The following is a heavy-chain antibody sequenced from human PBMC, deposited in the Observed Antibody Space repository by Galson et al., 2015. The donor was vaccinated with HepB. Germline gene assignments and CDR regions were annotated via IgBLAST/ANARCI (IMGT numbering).Heavy chain of an antibody. CDR1: GFSLSISGMR. CDR3: ARSKEWLGNWFDP. Sequence: PALVKPTQTLTLTCTFSGFSLSISGMRVSWIRQPPGKALEWLARIGWDDDKFYSTSLKTRLTISKDTSKTQVVLTMTNMDPVDTATYYCARSKEWLGNWFDPWGQGTLVTVSS. J-gene: IGHJ5*02. D-gene: IGHD6-19*01. V-gene: IGHV2-70*04. CDR2: IGWDDDK.